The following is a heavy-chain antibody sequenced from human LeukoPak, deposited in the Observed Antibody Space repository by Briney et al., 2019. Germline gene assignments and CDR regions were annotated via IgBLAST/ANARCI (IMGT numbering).Heavy chain of an antibody. J-gene: IGHJ4*02. CDR3: ARGGGTYMIVVVYYFDY. V-gene: IGHV4-39*07. CDR1: GGSISSSSYY. D-gene: IGHD3-22*01. Sequence: PSETLSLTCTVSGGSISSSSYYWGWIRQPPGKGLEWIGSIYYSGSTYYNPSLKSRVTISVDTSKNQFSLKLSSVTAADTAVYYCARGGGTYMIVVVYYFDYWGQGTPVTVPS. CDR2: IYYSGST.